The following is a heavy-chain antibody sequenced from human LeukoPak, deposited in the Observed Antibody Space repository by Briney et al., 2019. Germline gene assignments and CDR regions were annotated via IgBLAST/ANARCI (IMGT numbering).Heavy chain of an antibody. J-gene: IGHJ4*02. CDR2: INWNSGNI. Sequence: PGGSLRLSCAASGFTFDDYAMHWVRQAPGKGLEWVSAINWNSGNIGYADSVKGRFTISRDNAKNSLYLQMNSLRAEDMALYYCAKGVDSRSPYYFDYWGQGTLVTVSS. CDR1: GFTFDDYA. V-gene: IGHV3-9*03. CDR3: AKGVDSRSPYYFDY. D-gene: IGHD6-13*01.